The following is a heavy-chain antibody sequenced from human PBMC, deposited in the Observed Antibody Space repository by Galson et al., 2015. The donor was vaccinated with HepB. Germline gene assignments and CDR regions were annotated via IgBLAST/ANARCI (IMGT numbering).Heavy chain of an antibody. V-gene: IGHV6-1*01. CDR1: GDSVSSNSAA. CDR3: ARDYGYVAQYYFDY. J-gene: IGHJ4*02. CDR2: TYYRSKWYN. D-gene: IGHD5-12*01. Sequence: CAISGDSVSSNSAAWNWIRQSPSRGLEWLGRTYYRSKWYNDYAVSVKSRITINPDTSKNQFSLQLNSVTPEDTAVYHCARDYGYVAQYYFDYWGQGTLVTVSS.